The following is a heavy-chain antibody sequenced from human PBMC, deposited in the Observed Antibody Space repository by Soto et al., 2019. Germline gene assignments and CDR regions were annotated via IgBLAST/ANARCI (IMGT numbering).Heavy chain of an antibody. CDR1: GFTFKTYT. D-gene: IGHD3-22*01. J-gene: IGHJ4*02. Sequence: PGGSLRLSCAASGFTFKTYTMNWVRQAPGKGLEWVSAIIGSGTDTYYADSVKGRFTISRDNSKNTLYLQMISLRAEDTAVYYCETGSSGHYDSFDYWGQGTLVTVSS. CDR3: ETGSSGHYDSFDY. CDR2: IIGSGTDT. V-gene: IGHV3-23*01.